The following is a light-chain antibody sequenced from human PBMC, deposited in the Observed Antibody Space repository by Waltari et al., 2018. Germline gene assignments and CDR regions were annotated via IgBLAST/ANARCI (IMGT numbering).Light chain of an antibody. CDR2: AAS. Sequence: DIQLTQSPSFLSASVGDRVTIPCRASQGVSSYLAWYQQTPGTAPKLLLYAASTFPRGVPSRFSGSGSGTEFTLTISILQPEDCAAYYCQQLNSFPPTFGPGTKVDIK. CDR3: QQLNSFPPT. J-gene: IGKJ3*01. CDR1: QGVSSY. V-gene: IGKV1-9*01.